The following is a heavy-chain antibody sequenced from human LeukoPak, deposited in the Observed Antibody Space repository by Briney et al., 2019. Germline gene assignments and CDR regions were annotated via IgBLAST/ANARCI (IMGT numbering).Heavy chain of an antibody. V-gene: IGHV3-7*01. J-gene: IGHJ4*02. Sequence: GGSLRLSCAASGFTFSSSWMSWVRQAPGKGLEWVTNIKPDGSGKYYVDSVKGRFTISRDNAENSLYLQMNSLRAEDTALYYCARDTVGATDYWGQGTLVTVSS. CDR3: ARDTVGATDY. D-gene: IGHD1-26*01. CDR2: IKPDGSGK. CDR1: GFTFSSSW.